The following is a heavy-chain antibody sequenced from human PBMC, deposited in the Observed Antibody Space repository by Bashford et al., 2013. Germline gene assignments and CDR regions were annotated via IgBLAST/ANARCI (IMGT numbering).Heavy chain of an antibody. CDR2: IYNSGTT. CDR1: GGSISSPF. CDR3: AKHAAYDLWSGYNPGYHYIDV. D-gene: IGHD3-3*01. V-gene: IGHV4-59*08. J-gene: IGHJ6*03. Sequence: SETLSLTCTVSGGSISSPFWSWIRQPPGKGLELIGYIYNSGTTDYNPSLKSRVTISVDTSKNQLSLKLTSVSASDTAVYYCAKHAAYDLWSGYNPGYHYIDVWAKGDHGHRLL.